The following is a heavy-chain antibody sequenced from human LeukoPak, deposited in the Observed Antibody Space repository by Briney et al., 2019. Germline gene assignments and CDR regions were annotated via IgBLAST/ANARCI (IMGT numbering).Heavy chain of an antibody. V-gene: IGHV4-61*02. J-gene: IGHJ4*02. D-gene: IGHD3-9*01. Sequence: SETLSLTCTVSGDSISSGDYYWSWIRQPAGKGLEWIGRISTSGSTNYNPSLNSRVTMSVHTSKNHFSLNLSSVTAADTAVYYCAGPGGYFDWLPFGYWGQGTLVTVSS. CDR1: GDSISSGDYY. CDR3: AGPGGYFDWLPFGY. CDR2: ISTSGST.